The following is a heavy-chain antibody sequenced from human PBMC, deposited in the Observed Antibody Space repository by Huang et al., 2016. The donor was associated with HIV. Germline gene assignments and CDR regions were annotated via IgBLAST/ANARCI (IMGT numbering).Heavy chain of an antibody. Sequence: QVHLVESGGGVVQPGRSLRLSCAASGFTFSGYGMHWVRQAPVKGLEWGAVITLDGKNKDYADSVRGRFTVSRDNSQNTGSLQMNTLRAEDTAVYYCAKDNDLYYFDYWGQGTLVTVSS. CDR2: ITLDGKNK. D-gene: IGHD1-1*01. CDR3: AKDNDLYYFDY. J-gene: IGHJ4*02. CDR1: GFTFSGYG. V-gene: IGHV3-30*18.